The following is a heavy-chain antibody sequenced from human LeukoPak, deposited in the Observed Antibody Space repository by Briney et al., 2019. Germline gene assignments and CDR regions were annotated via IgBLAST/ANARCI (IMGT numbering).Heavy chain of an antibody. CDR2: ISHDGSNK. CDR1: XFTXSSXG. CDR3: ANLGEGYQRPWDY. D-gene: IGHD3-16*01. Sequence: XLXWAASXFTXSSXGMHWVXQXPXXGXXXXXVISHDGSNKYYVDSVKGRFTISRDNSKNTLYLQMNSLRAEDTAVYYCANLGEGYQRPWDYWGQGTLVTVSS. V-gene: IGHV3-33*05. J-gene: IGHJ4*02.